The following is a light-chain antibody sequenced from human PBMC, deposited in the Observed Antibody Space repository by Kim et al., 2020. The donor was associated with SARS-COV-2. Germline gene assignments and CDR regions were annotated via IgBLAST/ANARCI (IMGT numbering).Light chain of an antibody. CDR2: EDN. V-gene: IGLV6-57*03. CDR3: QSYDSSNRWV. Sequence: NFMLTQPHSVSESPGKTVTISCTRSRGSIASNYVQWYQQRPGSAPTTVIYEDNQRPSGVPDRFSGSIDSSSNSASLTISGLKTEDEADYYCQSYDSSNRWVFGGGTKLTV. CDR1: RGSIASNY. J-gene: IGLJ3*02.